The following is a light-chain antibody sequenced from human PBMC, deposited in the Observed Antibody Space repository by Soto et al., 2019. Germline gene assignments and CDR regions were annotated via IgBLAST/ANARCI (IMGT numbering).Light chain of an antibody. CDR1: QGISSY. Sequence: DSQLTQSPSFLSASVGDRVTITCRASQGISSYLAWYQQKPGKAPKLLIYAASTLQTGVPSRFSGSGSGTEFTLTISSLQPEDFATSDCQQLNSYPLTFGQGTRLEIK. CDR3: QQLNSYPLT. CDR2: AAS. J-gene: IGKJ5*01. V-gene: IGKV1-9*01.